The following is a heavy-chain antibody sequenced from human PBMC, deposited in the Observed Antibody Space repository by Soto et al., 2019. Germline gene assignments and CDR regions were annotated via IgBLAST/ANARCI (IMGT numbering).Heavy chain of an antibody. CDR3: ARERAHYGMDV. D-gene: IGHD6-25*01. CDR1: GYTFTSYD. CDR2: MNPNSGNT. V-gene: IGHV1-8*01. J-gene: IGHJ6*02. Sequence: QVQLVQSGAEVKKPGASVKVSCKASGYTFTSYDISWVRQATGQGLEWMGWMNPNSGNTGFAQKFQGRVTITRNTSISTAYMQRSSLRSEDTAVYYCARERAHYGMDVWGQGTTVTVSS.